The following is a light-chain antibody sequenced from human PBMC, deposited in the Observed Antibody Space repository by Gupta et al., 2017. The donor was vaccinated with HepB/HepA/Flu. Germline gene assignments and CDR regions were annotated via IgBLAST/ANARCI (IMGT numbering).Light chain of an antibody. CDR3: QSYDSSLSGFYV. Sequence: QSVLTQPPSVSGAPGQRVTISCTGRTSNIGAGYDVHWSQQLPGTAPKLLIYGNSNRPSGVPDRFSGSKSGTSASLAITGLQAEDEADYYCQSYDSSLSGFYVFGTGTKVTVL. CDR2: GNS. V-gene: IGLV1-40*01. CDR1: TSNIGAGYD. J-gene: IGLJ1*01.